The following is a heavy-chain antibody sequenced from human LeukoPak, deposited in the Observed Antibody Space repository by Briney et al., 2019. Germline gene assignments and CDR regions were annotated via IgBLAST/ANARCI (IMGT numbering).Heavy chain of an antibody. CDR2: ISWNSGSI. V-gene: IGHV3-9*01. J-gene: IGHJ4*02. Sequence: GGSLRLSCAASGFTFDDYAMHWVRQAPGKGLEWVSGISWNSGSIGYADSVKGRFTISRDNAKNSLYLQMNSLRAEDTALYYCAKDISAIGARWYYFDYWGQGTLVTVSS. CDR1: GFTFDDYA. CDR3: AKDISAIGARWYYFDY. D-gene: IGHD2-8*01.